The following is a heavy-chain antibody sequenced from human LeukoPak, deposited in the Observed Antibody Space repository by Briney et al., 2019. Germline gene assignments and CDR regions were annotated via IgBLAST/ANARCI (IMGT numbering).Heavy chain of an antibody. J-gene: IGHJ3*02. CDR3: ARETYYDFWSGSGAFDI. D-gene: IGHD3-3*01. CDR2: IYSSVST. Sequence: SETLSLTCTVSGGSISSNAYYWAWIRQPPGKGLEWIGSIYSSVSTYYNPSLKSRVTISVDTSKNQFSLKLSSVTAADTAVYYCARETYYDFWSGSGAFDIWGQGTMVTVSS. V-gene: IGHV4-39*07. CDR1: GGSISSNAYY.